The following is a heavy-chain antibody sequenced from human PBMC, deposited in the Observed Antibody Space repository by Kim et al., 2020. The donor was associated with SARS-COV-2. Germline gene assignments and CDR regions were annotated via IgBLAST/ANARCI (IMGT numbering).Heavy chain of an antibody. CDR2: I. J-gene: IGHJ4*02. D-gene: IGHD3-10*01. V-gene: IGHV3-11*01. CDR3: AREPYGAGYSDY. Sequence: IYYADSVKGRITIARDNTKNSLYMQMNRLRAETTAVYYGAREPYGAGYSDYWGQGTLVTVSS.